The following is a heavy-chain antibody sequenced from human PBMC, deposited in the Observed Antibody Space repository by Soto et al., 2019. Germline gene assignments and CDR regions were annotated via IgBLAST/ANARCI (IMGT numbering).Heavy chain of an antibody. D-gene: IGHD3-22*01. CDR2: ISAYNGNT. V-gene: IGHV1-18*01. CDR3: ARDYYDSSGPNGGWFDP. Sequence: ASVKVSCKASGYTFTSYGISWVRQAPGQGLEWMGWISAYNGNTNYAQKLQGRVTMTTDTSTSTAYMELRSLRSDDTAVYYCARDYYDSSGPNGGWFDPWGQGTLVTVSS. J-gene: IGHJ5*02. CDR1: GYTFTSYG.